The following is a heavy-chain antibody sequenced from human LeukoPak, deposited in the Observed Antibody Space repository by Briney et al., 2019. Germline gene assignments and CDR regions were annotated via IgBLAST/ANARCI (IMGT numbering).Heavy chain of an antibody. CDR3: ARDWYGSGSYYNPSGSYYYYMDV. CDR1: GFTFSDYY. CDR2: ISSSGSTI. D-gene: IGHD3-10*01. V-gene: IGHV3-11*01. Sequence: GASLILSCAASGFTFSDYYMSSIRQAPGEGMEWDSYISSSGSTIYYAHSVKGRFTISRDKAKNSLYLQMNSLRAEDTAVYYCARDWYGSGSYYNPSGSYYYYMDVWGKGTTVTVSS. J-gene: IGHJ6*03.